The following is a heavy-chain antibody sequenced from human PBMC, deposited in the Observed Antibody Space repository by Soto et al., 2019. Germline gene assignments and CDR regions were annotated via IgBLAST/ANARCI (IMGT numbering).Heavy chain of an antibody. J-gene: IGHJ4*02. CDR2: ISYDGTKT. V-gene: IGHV3-30*03. CDR3: XXXRXXRRQWLIDPFDY. Sequence: QVQLVESGGGVVQPGRSLRVSCAASGFTFSIYAMHWVRQAPGTGLEWVAVISYDGTKTYYADSVKGRFTISRDNSKNTVYLQMNSLRXEXTXXXYCXXXRXXRRQWLIDPFDYWGQGTLVTVSP. CDR1: GFTFSIYA. D-gene: IGHD6-19*01.